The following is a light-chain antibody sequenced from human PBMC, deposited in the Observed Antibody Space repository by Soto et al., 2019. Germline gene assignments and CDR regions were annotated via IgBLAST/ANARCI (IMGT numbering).Light chain of an antibody. CDR3: QHYVSSPT. V-gene: IGKV3-20*01. Sequence: EIVLTQSPGTLSLSPGERATLSCRASQSINSNYFVWYQQKPGQAPRLLIYGASSRATGIPDRVSGSGSGTDFTLTSSRLEPEDFAVYYGQHYVSSPTFGPGTKVDIK. CDR1: QSINSNY. CDR2: GAS. J-gene: IGKJ3*01.